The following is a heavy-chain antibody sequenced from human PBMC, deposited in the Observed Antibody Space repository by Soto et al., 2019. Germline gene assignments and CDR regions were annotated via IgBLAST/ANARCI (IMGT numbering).Heavy chain of an antibody. V-gene: IGHV3-9*01. D-gene: IGHD3-22*01. Sequence: PGGSLRLSCVGSGFIFEDFAMNWVRQVPGKGLEWVSGISRNSATLAYADSVKGRFIVSRDNAKNILYLQMDSLRPEDAALYYCAKDVGSYYYDTSAYLYDYWGQGTLVTVSS. CDR2: ISRNSATL. CDR1: GFIFEDFA. J-gene: IGHJ4*02. CDR3: AKDVGSYYYDTSAYLYDY.